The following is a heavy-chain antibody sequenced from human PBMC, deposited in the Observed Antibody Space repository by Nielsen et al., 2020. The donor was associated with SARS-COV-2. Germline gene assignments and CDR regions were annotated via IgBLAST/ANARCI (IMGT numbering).Heavy chain of an antibody. CDR3: VRLPALATAGQVFDS. CDR1: GGSINGNNW. CDR2: VYYSGGT. D-gene: IGHD6-13*01. Sequence: SETLSLTCTVSGGSINGNNWWHWVRQPPGKGLEWIGEVYYSGGTYYNPSLKSRVTISVDTSKNQFSLKLTSVTAADTAVFYCVRLPALATAGQVFDSWGQGTLVTVSS. V-gene: IGHV4-4*02. J-gene: IGHJ4*02.